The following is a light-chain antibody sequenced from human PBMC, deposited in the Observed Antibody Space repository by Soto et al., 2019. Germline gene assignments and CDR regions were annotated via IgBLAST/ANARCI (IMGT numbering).Light chain of an antibody. CDR2: LNSDGSH. CDR1: SGHSSYA. CDR3: QTWDTGSVI. Sequence: QPVLTQSPSASASLGASVKFTCTLSSGHSSYAIAWHQQQPEKGPRYLMKLNSDGSHNKGDGIPDRFSGSSSGAERYLTIFSLQPEDEADYYSQTWDTGSVIFGGGTKLTVL. J-gene: IGLJ2*01. V-gene: IGLV4-69*01.